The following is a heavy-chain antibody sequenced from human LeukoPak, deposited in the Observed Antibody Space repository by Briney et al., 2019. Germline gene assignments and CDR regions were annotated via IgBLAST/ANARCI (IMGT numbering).Heavy chain of an antibody. CDR1: GFSVSSNY. V-gene: IGHV3-53*01. CDR3: ARGYGVYGDYYWFDP. J-gene: IGHJ5*02. CDR2: IYSGGST. Sequence: GGSLRLSCAASGFSVSSNYMSWVRQAPGKGLERVSVIYSGGSTYYADSVKGRFTISRDNSKNTLYLQMNSLRAEDTAAYYCARGYGVYGDYYWFDPWGQGTLVTVSS. D-gene: IGHD4-17*01.